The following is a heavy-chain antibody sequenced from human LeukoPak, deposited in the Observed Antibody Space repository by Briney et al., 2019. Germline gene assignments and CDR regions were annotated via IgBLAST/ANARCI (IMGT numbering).Heavy chain of an antibody. J-gene: IGHJ4*02. D-gene: IGHD6-19*01. V-gene: IGHV3-23*01. CDR1: GFSFSRFP. CDR2: VSGGGTST. Sequence: PGGPLRLPCVGSGFSFSRFPTRGARRAPGRGGEGVSSVSGGGTSTWYADSVKGRSSISRDDSKNMQFLQMNSLRPEDTALYFCAKRITVSAGFSFDSWGQGILVTVSS. CDR3: AKRITVSAGFSFDS.